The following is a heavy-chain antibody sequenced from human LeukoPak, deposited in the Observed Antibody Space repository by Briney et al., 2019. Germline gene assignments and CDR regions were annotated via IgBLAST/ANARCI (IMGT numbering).Heavy chain of an antibody. Sequence: PGGSLRLSCAASGFTFSDYYMSWIRQAPGKGLEWVSYISSSGSTIYYADSVKGRFTISRDNAKNSLYLQMNSLRAEDTAVYYCARDRGPTVTEAFDIWGQGTMVTVSS. V-gene: IGHV3-11*01. CDR2: ISSSGSTI. CDR3: ARDRGPTVTEAFDI. J-gene: IGHJ3*02. CDR1: GFTFSDYY. D-gene: IGHD4-17*01.